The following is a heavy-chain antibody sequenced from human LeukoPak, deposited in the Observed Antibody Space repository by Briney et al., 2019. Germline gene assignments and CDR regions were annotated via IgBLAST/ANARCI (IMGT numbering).Heavy chain of an antibody. V-gene: IGHV3-20*04. D-gene: IGHD3-22*01. Sequence: GGSLRLSCAASGFTVSNNYMSWVRQALGKGLEWVSGINWNGGSTGYADSVKGRFTISRDNAKNSLYLQMNSLRAEDTALYYCARSDSSGYGDAFDIWGQGTMVTVSS. CDR3: ARSDSSGYGDAFDI. CDR2: INWNGGST. J-gene: IGHJ3*02. CDR1: GFTVSNNY.